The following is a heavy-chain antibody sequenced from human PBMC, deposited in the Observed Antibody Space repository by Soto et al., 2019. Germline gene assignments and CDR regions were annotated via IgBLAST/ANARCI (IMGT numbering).Heavy chain of an antibody. Sequence: QVQLQESGPGLVKPSQTLSLTCTVSGGSISSNNYFWSWIRQHPGKGLEWIGYISYTGSAYYSPSLERRVNISVATSKNQFSLRLNSVTAADTAMYYCAREVVSPATSDALDIWGQGTMVTVSS. CDR3: AREVVSPATSDALDI. CDR2: ISYTGSA. J-gene: IGHJ3*02. V-gene: IGHV4-31*03. CDR1: GGSISSNNYF. D-gene: IGHD1-26*01.